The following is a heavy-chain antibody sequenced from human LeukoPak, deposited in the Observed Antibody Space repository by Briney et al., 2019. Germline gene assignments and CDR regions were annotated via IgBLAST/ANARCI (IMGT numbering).Heavy chain of an antibody. CDR1: GFSFTTYP. V-gene: IGHV3-23*01. D-gene: IGHD4/OR15-4a*01. CDR2: IMDNGGRI. CDR3: ARLWRGSYPRFFDF. J-gene: IGHJ4*02. Sequence: GGSLRLSCAASGFSFTTYPMSWVRQPPGKGLEWVSVIMDNGGRIFYADSVKGRFTISRDNSKNTLYLQMNSLSAEDSAIYYCARLWRGSYPRFFDFWGQGALVTVS.